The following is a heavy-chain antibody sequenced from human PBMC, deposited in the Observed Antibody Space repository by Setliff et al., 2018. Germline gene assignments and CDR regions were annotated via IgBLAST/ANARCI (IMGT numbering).Heavy chain of an antibody. V-gene: IGHV5-51*01. D-gene: IGHD2-15*01. CDR3: ARVVGADGIGIDY. Sequence: GESLKISCKTFGYTFTNFWIGWVRQMPGKGLEWMGIIYPSDSDTRYSPSFQGQVTISADKSISTAYLQWSSLKASDTAIYYCARVVGADGIGIDYWGQGTVVTVS. CDR1: GYTFTNFW. CDR2: IYPSDSDT. J-gene: IGHJ4*02.